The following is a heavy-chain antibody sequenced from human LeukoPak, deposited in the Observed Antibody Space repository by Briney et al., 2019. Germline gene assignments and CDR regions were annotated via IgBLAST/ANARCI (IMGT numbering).Heavy chain of an antibody. V-gene: IGHV3-23*01. Sequence: GGTLRLSCAASGFTFNSYAMSWVRQAPGTGLEWVSTISGSGGSTYSADSVKGRFTISRDNSKNTLYLQMNSLRAEDTAVYYCAKNRWVRAPFDIWGQGTMVTVSS. CDR2: ISGSGGST. CDR3: AKNRWVRAPFDI. CDR1: GFTFNSYA. J-gene: IGHJ3*02. D-gene: IGHD3-16*02.